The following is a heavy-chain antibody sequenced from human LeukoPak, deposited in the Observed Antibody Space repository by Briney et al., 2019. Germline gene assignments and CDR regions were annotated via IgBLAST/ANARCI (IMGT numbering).Heavy chain of an antibody. V-gene: IGHV3-23*01. CDR2: LSGSGGNT. D-gene: IGHD3-22*01. CDR3: AKGSYYHDSADYFDY. Sequence: GGSLRLSCAASGFTFSSYAMSWVRQAPGKGLEWVSTLSGSGGNTYYADSVKGRVTISRDNSKNTLYLQMNSLRAEDTAVYHCAKGSYYHDSADYFDYWGQGTLVTVSS. J-gene: IGHJ4*02. CDR1: GFTFSSYA.